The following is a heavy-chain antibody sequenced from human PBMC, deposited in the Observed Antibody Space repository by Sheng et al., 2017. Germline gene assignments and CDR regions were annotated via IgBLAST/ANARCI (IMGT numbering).Heavy chain of an antibody. D-gene: IGHD3-22*01. J-gene: IGHJ4*02. Sequence: QLQLQESGPGLVKPSETLSLTCTVSGGSISSSSYYWGWIRQPPGKGLEWIGSIYYSGSTYYNPSLKSRVTISVDTSKNQFSLKLSSVTAADTAVYYCARDVRVVVITSPGNYFGLLGPGNAGHRLL. CDR3: ARDVRVVVITSPGNYFGL. CDR1: GGSISSSSYY. CDR2: IYYSGST. V-gene: IGHV4-39*07.